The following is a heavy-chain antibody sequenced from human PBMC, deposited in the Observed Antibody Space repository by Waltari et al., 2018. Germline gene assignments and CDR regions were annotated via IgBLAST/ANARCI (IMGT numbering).Heavy chain of an antibody. CDR3: ARDRGPSAVTSFDS. CDR1: GYTFTSYG. J-gene: IGHJ4*02. D-gene: IGHD4-17*01. CDR2: ISGYNGNI. Sequence: QLMQSGAEVKQPGASVRVSCKASGYTFTSYGINGVLQAPGRGLEWLGWISGYNGNINYAQSLQGRISMTTDTSTSTAYMELRSLTSDDTAVYYCARDRGPSAVTSFDSWGQGTLVTVSP. V-gene: IGHV1-18*01.